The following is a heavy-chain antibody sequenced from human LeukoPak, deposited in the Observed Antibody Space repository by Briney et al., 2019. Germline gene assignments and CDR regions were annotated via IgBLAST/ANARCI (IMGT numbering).Heavy chain of an antibody. CDR1: GFTFDDYA. Sequence: GGSLRLSCAASGFTFDDYAMHWVRQAPGKGLEWVSGISWNSGSIGYADSVKGRFTISRDNSKNTLYLQMNSLRAEDTAVYYCAKDGDIAAAGTGYYFDYWGQGTLVTVSS. CDR2: ISWNSGSI. CDR3: AKDGDIAAAGTGYYFDY. V-gene: IGHV3-9*01. J-gene: IGHJ4*02. D-gene: IGHD6-13*01.